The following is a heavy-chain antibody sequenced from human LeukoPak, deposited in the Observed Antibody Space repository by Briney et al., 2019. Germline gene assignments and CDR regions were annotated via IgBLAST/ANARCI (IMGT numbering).Heavy chain of an antibody. CDR2: IAHDGSVQ. CDR1: GFTFSNYG. Sequence: GGSLRLSCAASGFTFSNYGMRWVRQTPGKGLEWVTVIAHDGSVQYYTDSVKGRFTISRDDSKNTLYLQMNSLRAEDTAIYYCAKEKVPISMPAWYFDLWGRGTLVTVSS. J-gene: IGHJ2*01. V-gene: IGHV3-30*18. CDR3: AKEKVPISMPAWYFDL. D-gene: IGHD2/OR15-2a*01.